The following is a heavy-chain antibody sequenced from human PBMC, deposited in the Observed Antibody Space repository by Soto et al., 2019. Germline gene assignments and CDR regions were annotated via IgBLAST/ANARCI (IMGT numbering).Heavy chain of an antibody. J-gene: IGHJ4*02. CDR2: ISGSGGST. D-gene: IGHD3-10*01. Sequence: RGSLRLSCTASGFNLSNYAMSWVRQVQGRGLEWISGISGSGGSTNYADSVKGRFTISRDKAENTLYLQMNSLRAEDTAAHYCQSWAKREGSLFFGPFDYWGQGDLVNVSS. CDR3: QSWAKREGSLFFGPFDY. CDR1: GFNLSNYA. V-gene: IGHV3-23*01.